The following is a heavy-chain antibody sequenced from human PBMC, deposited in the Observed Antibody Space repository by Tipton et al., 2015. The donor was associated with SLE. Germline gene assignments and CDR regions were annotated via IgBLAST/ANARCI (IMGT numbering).Heavy chain of an antibody. CDR3: ATSYYDILPGYSPLDY. V-gene: IGHV4-39*01. CDR1: GGSISSSSYY. CDR2: IYYSGST. Sequence: TLSLTCTVSGGSISSSSYYWGWIRQPPGKGLEWIGSIYYSGSTYYNPSLKSRVTISVDTSKNQFSLKLSSVTAADTAVYYCATSYYDILPGYSPLDYWGQGTLVTVSS. D-gene: IGHD3-9*01. J-gene: IGHJ4*02.